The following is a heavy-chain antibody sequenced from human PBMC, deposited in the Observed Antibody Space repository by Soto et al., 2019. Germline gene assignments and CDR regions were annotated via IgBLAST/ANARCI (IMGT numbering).Heavy chain of an antibody. CDR1: GGTFTNYA. CDR3: ARDHSLVGGTYYFDY. CDR2: IIPIISSA. J-gene: IGHJ4*02. V-gene: IGHV1-69*01. Sequence: QVQLVQSGAEVKKPGSSVKVSCKASGGTFTNYAFSWVRQAPGQGLEWMGGIIPIISSAKYAQKFQGRVTITADESTSTAYMDLSSLSSEDTAIYYCARDHSLVGGTYYFDYWGQGTLVTVSS. D-gene: IGHD1-26*01.